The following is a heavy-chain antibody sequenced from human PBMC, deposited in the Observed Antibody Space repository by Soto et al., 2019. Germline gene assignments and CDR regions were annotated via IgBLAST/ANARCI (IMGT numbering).Heavy chain of an antibody. D-gene: IGHD3-9*01. J-gene: IGHJ2*01. V-gene: IGHV4-30-4*01. CDR2: VYYSGST. CDR1: GASINNNDYY. Sequence: SETLSLTCTVSGASINNNDYYWSWIRQTPGKGLEWIGYVYYSGSTDYIPSLKRRLSMSIDKSQNRFTLKLNSVTAADTATYYWARRWYCYDKWYFELWGRVTLVTVSS. CDR3: ARRWYCYDKWYFEL.